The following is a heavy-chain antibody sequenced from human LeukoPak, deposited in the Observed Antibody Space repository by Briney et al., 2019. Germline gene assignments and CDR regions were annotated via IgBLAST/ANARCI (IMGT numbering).Heavy chain of an antibody. V-gene: IGHV7-4-1*02. CDR2: INTNTGNP. CDR3: GRPYHSGSGSYPY. D-gene: IGHD3-10*01. CDR1: GYTFTSYG. J-gene: IGHJ4*02. Sequence: ASVKVSCKASGYTFTSYGISWVRQAPGQGLEWMGWINTNTGNPTYAQGFTGRFVFSLDTSVSTAYLQISTLKAEDTAVYYCGRPYHSGSGSYPYWGQGTLVTVSS.